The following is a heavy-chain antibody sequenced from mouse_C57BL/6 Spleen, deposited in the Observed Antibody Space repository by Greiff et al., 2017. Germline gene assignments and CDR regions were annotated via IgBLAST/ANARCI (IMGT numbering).Heavy chain of an antibody. CDR1: GYTFTDYN. V-gene: IGHV1-22*01. D-gene: IGHD1-1*01. Sequence: EVQVVESGPELVKPGASVKMSCKASGYTFTDYNMHWVKQSHGKSLEWIGYINPNNGGTSYNQKFKGKATLTVNKSSSTAYMELRSLTSEDSAVYYCARYDYYGSSNWYFDVWGTGTTVTVSS. CDR3: ARYDYYGSSNWYFDV. CDR2: INPNNGGT. J-gene: IGHJ1*03.